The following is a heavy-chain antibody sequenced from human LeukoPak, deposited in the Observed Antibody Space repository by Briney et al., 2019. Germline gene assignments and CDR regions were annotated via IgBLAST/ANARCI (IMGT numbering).Heavy chain of an antibody. CDR3: ARDKRIFDY. J-gene: IGHJ4*02. CDR2: IYYSGST. V-gene: IGHV4-59*01. Sequence: PSETLSLTCTVSGGSISSYCWSWIRQPPGKGLEWIGYIYYSGSTNYNPSLKSRVTISVDTSKNQFSLKLGSVTAADTAVYYCARDKRIFDYWGQGTLVTVSS. D-gene: IGHD2-15*01. CDR1: GGSISSYC.